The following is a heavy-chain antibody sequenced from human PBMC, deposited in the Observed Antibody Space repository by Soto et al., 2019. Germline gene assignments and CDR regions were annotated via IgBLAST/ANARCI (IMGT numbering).Heavy chain of an antibody. V-gene: IGHV3-48*02. D-gene: IGHD3-16*02. CDR3: ARGNYDYVWGSYRLPAFDY. CDR2: ISTSSSTI. J-gene: IGHJ4*02. CDR1: GITFSTYA. Sequence: LHLVESGGGVVQPGRSLRLSCAASGITFSTYAMHWVRQAPGKGLEWVSYISTSSSTIYYADSVKGRFTISRDNAKNSLYLQMNSLRDEDTAVYYCARGNYDYVWGSYRLPAFDYWGQGTLVTVSS.